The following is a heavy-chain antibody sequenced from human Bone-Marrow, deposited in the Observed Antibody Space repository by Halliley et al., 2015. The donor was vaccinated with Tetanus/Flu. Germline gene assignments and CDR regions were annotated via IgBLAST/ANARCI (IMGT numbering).Heavy chain of an antibody. D-gene: IGHD3-3*02. CDR1: GGSISDYY. V-gene: IGHV4-59*01. CDR2: IYQSGNT. J-gene: IGHJ4*02. CDR3: ARDEGIAFAQFDI. Sequence: TLSLTCIVSGGSISDYYWSWIRQPPGKGLEWVGYIYQSGNTDYNPSLKSRVTMSIDTSKNQFSLKVTSVTAADTAIYYCARDEGIAFAQFDIWGQGTLVTVSS.